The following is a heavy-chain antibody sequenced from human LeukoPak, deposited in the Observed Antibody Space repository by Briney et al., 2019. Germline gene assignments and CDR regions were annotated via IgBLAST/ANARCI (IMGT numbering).Heavy chain of an antibody. V-gene: IGHV4-4*07. CDR1: GGSIRSNY. CDR2: IYKSGST. Sequence: SETLSLTCNVSGGSIRSNYWSWIRQPAGKGLEWIGRIYKSGSTNYNPSLKSRVTMSADTSKNQCSLKLSSVTAADTAVYFCARERELIGYRDYFYMDVWGKGTTVTVS. D-gene: IGHD2-15*01. CDR3: ARERELIGYRDYFYMDV. J-gene: IGHJ6*03.